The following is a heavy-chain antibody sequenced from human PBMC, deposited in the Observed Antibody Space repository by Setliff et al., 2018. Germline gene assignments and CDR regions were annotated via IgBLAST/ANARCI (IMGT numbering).Heavy chain of an antibody. V-gene: IGHV1-46*03. CDR2: INPSGGLT. D-gene: IGHD3-3*01. Sequence: ASVKVSCKASGGTFSSYGISWVRQAPGQGLEWMGIINPSGGLTRYAQKFQGKVTMTRDTSTSTVYMEVSSLRSEDTAVYFCARDRFYNSWSGTSITAPHDAFDIWGRGTMVTV. CDR3: ARDRFYNSWSGTSITAPHDAFDI. J-gene: IGHJ3*02. CDR1: GGTFSSYG.